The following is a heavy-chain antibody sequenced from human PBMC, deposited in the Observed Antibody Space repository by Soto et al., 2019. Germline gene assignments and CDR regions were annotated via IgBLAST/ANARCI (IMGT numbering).Heavy chain of an antibody. V-gene: IGHV3-23*01. CDR2: ISGSGGST. J-gene: IGHJ4*02. CDR1: GFTFSSYA. Sequence: GGSLRLSCAASGFTFSSYAMSWVRQAPGKGLEWVSAISGSGGSTYYADYVKGRFTISRDNSKNTLYLQMNSLRAEETDVYYCAKLASITMIVVVRIYCGQGTLVTVSS. CDR3: AKLASITMIVVVRIY. D-gene: IGHD3-22*01.